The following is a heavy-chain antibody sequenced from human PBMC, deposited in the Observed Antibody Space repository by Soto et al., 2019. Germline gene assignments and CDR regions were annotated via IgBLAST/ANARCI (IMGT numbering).Heavy chain of an antibody. CDR1: GFTFSSYE. CDR2: ISSSGSTI. V-gene: IGHV3-48*03. CDR3: ARDLSRGSGSSRRCC. Sequence: PGGSLRLSCAASGFTFSSYEMNWVRQAPGKGLEWVSYISSSGSTIYYADSVKGRFTISRDNAKNSLYLQMNSLRAEDTAVYYCARDLSRGSGSSRRCCWGQGTLVTVSS. D-gene: IGHD1-26*01. J-gene: IGHJ4*02.